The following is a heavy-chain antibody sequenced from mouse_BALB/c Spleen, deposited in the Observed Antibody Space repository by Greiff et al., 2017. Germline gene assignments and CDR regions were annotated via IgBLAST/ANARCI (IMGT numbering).Heavy chain of an antibody. V-gene: IGHV5-6-4*01. J-gene: IGHJ4*01. CDR2: ISSGGSYT. CDR3: TNYGSSYGYAMDY. CDR1: GFTFSSYT. Sequence: EVQLVESGGGLVKPGGSLKLSCAASGFTFSSYTMSWVRQTPEKRLEWVATISSGGSYTYYPDSVKGRFTISRDNAKNTLYLQMSSLKSEDTAMYYCTNYGSSYGYAMDYWGQGTSVTVSS. D-gene: IGHD1-1*01.